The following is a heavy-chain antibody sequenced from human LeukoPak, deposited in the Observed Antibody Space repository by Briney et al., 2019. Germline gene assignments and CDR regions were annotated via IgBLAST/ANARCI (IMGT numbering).Heavy chain of an antibody. CDR1: GGSISSYY. D-gene: IGHD5-18*01. J-gene: IGHJ6*03. V-gene: IGHV4-4*07. CDR3: ARGGYSYGSYYYYYMDV. CDR2: IYTSGST. Sequence: SETLSLTCTVSGGSISSYYWSWIRQPAGKGLEWIGRIYTSGSTNYNPSLKSRVTMSVDTSKNQFSLKLSSVTAADTAVYYCARGGYSYGSYYYYYMDVWGKGTTVTISS.